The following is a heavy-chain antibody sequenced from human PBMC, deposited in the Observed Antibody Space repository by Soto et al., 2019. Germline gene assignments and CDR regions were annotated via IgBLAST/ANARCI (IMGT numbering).Heavy chain of an antibody. CDR2: VYYSGST. D-gene: IGHD7-27*01. CDR3: ARHRNWVPFDY. Sequence: QVQLQESGPGLVKPSETLSLTCTVSGDSISSYYWSWIRQPPGKGLEWIGYVYYSGSTNYNPSLRSRDTISIDTSKSQFSLRLSSVTAADTAVYYCARHRNWVPFDYWGQGTLVTVSS. V-gene: IGHV4-59*08. CDR1: GDSISSYY. J-gene: IGHJ4*02.